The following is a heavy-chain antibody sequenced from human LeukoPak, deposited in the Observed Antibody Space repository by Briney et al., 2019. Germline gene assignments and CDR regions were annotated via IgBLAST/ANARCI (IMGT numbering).Heavy chain of an antibody. CDR1: GFTFSSYA. V-gene: IGHV3-30*04. J-gene: IGHJ4*02. D-gene: IGHD2-15*01. Sequence: GGSLRLSCAASGFTFSSYAMRWVRQAPGKGLEWVAVISYDGSNKYYADSVKGRFTISRDNSKRTLFLQTDSLRGEDTAVYYCANGGYYSLDSWGQGTLVTVSS. CDR3: ANGGYYSLDS. CDR2: ISYDGSNK.